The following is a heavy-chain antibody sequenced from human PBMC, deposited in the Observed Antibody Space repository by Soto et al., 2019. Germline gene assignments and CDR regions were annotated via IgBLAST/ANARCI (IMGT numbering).Heavy chain of an antibody. CDR1: GYTFTSYA. V-gene: IGHV1-3*01. J-gene: IGHJ4*02. Sequence: ASVKVSCKASGYTFTSYAMHWVRQAPGQRLERMGWINAGNGNTKYSQKFQGRVTITRDTSASTAYMELSSLRSEDTAVYYCARREYYDILTGYYFDYWGQGTLVTVYS. D-gene: IGHD3-9*01. CDR3: ARREYYDILTGYYFDY. CDR2: INAGNGNT.